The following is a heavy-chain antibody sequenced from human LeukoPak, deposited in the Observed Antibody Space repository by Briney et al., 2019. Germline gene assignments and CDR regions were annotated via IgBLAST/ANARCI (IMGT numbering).Heavy chain of an antibody. CDR1: GGSVATTSYY. V-gene: IGHV4-39*01. CDR3: ARQLGSSSIQFYYYYYGMDV. J-gene: IGHJ6*02. CDR2: IYFSGIT. Sequence: SETLSLTCTGSGGSVATTSYYWGWIRQPPGKGLEWIGGIYFSGITYYNPSLKSRVTISVDTSKNQFSLKLSSVTAADTAVYYCARQLGSSSIQFYYYYYGMDVWGQGTTVTVSS. D-gene: IGHD5-24*01.